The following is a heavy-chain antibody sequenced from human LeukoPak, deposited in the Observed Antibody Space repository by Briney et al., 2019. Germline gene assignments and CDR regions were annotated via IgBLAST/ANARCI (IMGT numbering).Heavy chain of an antibody. J-gene: IGHJ3*02. D-gene: IGHD3-16*01. V-gene: IGHV3-7*01. Sequence: PGGPLRLSCAAPGITISSYWMSWVRQAPGKGLEWVANIKEDGSEKYYVDSVKGRFTISRDNAKKSLYLQMNRLRAEDTAVYYCEAFYYDESGWGDASDMWGQGTMVTVSS. CDR1: GITISSYW. CDR2: IKEDGSEK. CDR3: EAFYYDESGWGDASDM.